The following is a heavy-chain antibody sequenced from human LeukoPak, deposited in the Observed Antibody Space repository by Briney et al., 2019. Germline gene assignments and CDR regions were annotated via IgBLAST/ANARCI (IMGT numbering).Heavy chain of an antibody. CDR1: GYTFTDYY. CDR3: ARFTSNRAKYYYYYYGMDV. D-gene: IGHD3-16*01. J-gene: IGHJ6*02. V-gene: IGHV1-2*02. Sequence: GPVKVSCKASGYTFTDYYVHWVRQAPGQGLEWMGWINPKSGGTNFAQKFHGRVTMTRDTSITTAYMELSSLRSEDTAVYYCARFTSNRAKYYYYYYGMDVWGQGTTVTVSS. CDR2: INPKSGGT.